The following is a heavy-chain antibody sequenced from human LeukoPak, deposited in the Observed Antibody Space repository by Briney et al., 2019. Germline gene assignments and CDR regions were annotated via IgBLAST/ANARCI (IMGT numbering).Heavy chain of an antibody. J-gene: IGHJ4*02. CDR3: AKGLETESRLDS. Sequence: GGSLILSCAASGFTFNMYTMYWVSQAPGKGLEWVSGIRHSDGSTYYADAVKGRSTISSDKSKNTLFLQMNSLRAEDTALYYCAKGLETESRLDSWGQGTLVTVSS. V-gene: IGHV3-23*01. D-gene: IGHD1-1*01. CDR1: GFTFNMYT. CDR2: IRHSDGST.